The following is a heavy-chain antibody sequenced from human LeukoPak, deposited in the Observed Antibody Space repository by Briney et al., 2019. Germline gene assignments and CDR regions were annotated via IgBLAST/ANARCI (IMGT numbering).Heavy chain of an antibody. CDR2: IRNKANSYTT. J-gene: IGHJ4*02. Sequence: GGSLRLSCAASGFTFSDYYMDWVRQAPGKGLEWVSRIRNKANSYTTEYAASVKGRFTISRDDSKNSLYLQMNSLKTEDTAVYYCAREWEYLDYWGQGTLVTVSS. D-gene: IGHD1-26*01. CDR3: AREWEYLDY. CDR1: GFTFSDYY. V-gene: IGHV3-72*01.